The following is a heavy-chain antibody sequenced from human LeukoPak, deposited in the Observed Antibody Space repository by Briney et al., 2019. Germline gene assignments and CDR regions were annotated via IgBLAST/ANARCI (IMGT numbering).Heavy chain of an antibody. D-gene: IGHD3-22*01. V-gene: IGHV1-2*02. J-gene: IGHJ4*02. CDR3: ARPQDDSSAPDY. Sequence: GASVKVSCKASGYPFTRYYMHWVGQAPGQGLEWMGWINPNSGGTNYAQKFQGRVTMTRDTSISTAYMELSRLRSDDTAVYYCARPQDDSSAPDYWGQGTLVTVSS. CDR1: GYPFTRYY. CDR2: INPNSGGT.